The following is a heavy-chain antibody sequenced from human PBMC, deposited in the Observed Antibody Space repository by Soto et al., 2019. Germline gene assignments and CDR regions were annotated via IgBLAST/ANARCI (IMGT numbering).Heavy chain of an antibody. CDR1: GYSFTSYW. Sequence: PGESLKISCKGSGYSFTSYWISWVRQMPGKGLEWMGRIDPSDSYTNYSPSFQGHVTISADKSISTAYLQWSSLKASDTAMYYCARRHVAGYYYYYGMDVWGQGTTVTVSS. CDR2: IDPSDSYT. J-gene: IGHJ6*02. V-gene: IGHV5-10-1*01. D-gene: IGHD6-13*01. CDR3: ARRHVAGYYYYYGMDV.